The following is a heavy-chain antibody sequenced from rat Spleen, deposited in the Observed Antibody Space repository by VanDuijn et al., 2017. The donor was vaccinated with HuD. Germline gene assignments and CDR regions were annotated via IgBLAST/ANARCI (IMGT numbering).Heavy chain of an antibody. CDR2: ITNTGGST. V-gene: IGHV5-31*01. J-gene: IGHJ3*01. Sequence: EVQLVESGGGLVQPGRSLKLSCVASGFTFNNYWMTWIRQAPGKGLEWVASITNTGGSTYYRDSVKGRFTISRDNAKSTLYLQMDSLRSEDTATYYCARQLMGFAYWGQGTLVTVSS. CDR3: ARQLMGFAY. D-gene: IGHD1-10*01. CDR1: GFTFNNYW.